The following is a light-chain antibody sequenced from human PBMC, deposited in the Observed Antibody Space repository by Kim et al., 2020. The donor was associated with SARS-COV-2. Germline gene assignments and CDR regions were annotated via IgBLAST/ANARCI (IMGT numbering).Light chain of an antibody. CDR1: SSDVGVYSN. Sequence: STTPTCPGSSSDVGVYSNVSCHQQYPGKAPKIMIYDVTKRPSGVSNRFSGSKSGNTASLTISGLQAEDEADYYCSSYTSTNTLVFGGGTQLTVL. V-gene: IGLV2-14*04. CDR2: DVT. J-gene: IGLJ2*01. CDR3: SSYTSTNTLV.